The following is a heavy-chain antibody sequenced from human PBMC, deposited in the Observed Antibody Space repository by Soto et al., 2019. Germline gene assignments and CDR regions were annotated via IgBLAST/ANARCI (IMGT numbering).Heavy chain of an antibody. Sequence: PGGSLRLSCAASGFTFSTYAMSWVRQAPGKGLEWVSTIGGSGGTTYYADSVKGRFTISRDNPKNTLYLHMSRLRVEDTAVYYCAKPGSSSWYNSWGQGTLVTVSS. J-gene: IGHJ5*01. CDR3: AKPGSSSWYNS. CDR1: GFTFSTYA. D-gene: IGHD6-13*01. V-gene: IGHV3-23*01. CDR2: IGGSGGTT.